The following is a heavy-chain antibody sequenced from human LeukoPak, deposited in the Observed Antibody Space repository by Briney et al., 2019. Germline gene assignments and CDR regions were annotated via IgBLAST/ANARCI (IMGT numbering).Heavy chain of an antibody. V-gene: IGHV1-18*01. CDR1: GYTFSSYG. J-gene: IGHJ4*02. Sequence: ASVKVSCKASGYTFSSYGISWVRQAPGQGLEWMGWINVYNGNTNYAQKVQDRVTMTTDTSTSTAFMELRSLRSDDTAVYYCARRSMTTALSHFDYWGQGALVTVSS. CDR2: INVYNGNT. D-gene: IGHD4-17*01. CDR3: ARRSMTTALSHFDY.